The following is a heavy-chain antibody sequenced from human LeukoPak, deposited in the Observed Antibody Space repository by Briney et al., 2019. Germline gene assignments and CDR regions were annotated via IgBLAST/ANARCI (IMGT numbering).Heavy chain of an antibody. V-gene: IGHV4-34*08. D-gene: IGHD2-2*01. CDR3: AGEDIVVVPAAIPVNYYYGMDV. CDR2: INHSGST. Sequence: PGGSLRLSCVASGFIVSSNYITWIRQPPGKGLEWIGEINHSGSTNYNPSLKSRVTISVDTSKNQFSLKLSSVTAADTAVYYCAGEDIVVVPAAIPVNYYYGMDVWGQGTTVTVSS. J-gene: IGHJ6*02. CDR1: GFIVSSNY.